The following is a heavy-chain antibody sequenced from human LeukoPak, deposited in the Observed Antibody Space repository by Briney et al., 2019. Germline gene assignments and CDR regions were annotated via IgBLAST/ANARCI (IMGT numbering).Heavy chain of an antibody. V-gene: IGHV3-23*01. D-gene: IGHD6-19*01. CDR1: GFTFSNYA. J-gene: IGHJ5*02. Sequence: GGSLRLSCAASGFTFSNYAMSWVRQVPGKRLEWVSAISSGAGTTGYADSVKGRFTISRDNSKSTIHLQMNSLRAEDTAVYYCAKDLEQSYSGWSTSYHAWGQGTLVTVSS. CDR2: ISSGAGTT. CDR3: AKDLEQSYSGWSTSYHA.